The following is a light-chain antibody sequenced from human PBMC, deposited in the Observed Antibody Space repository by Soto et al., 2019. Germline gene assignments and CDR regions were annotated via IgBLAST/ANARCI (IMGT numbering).Light chain of an antibody. CDR3: QQSYSTPYT. V-gene: IGKV1-39*01. Sequence: DIQMTQSPSSLSASVGDRVTITCRASQSISSYLNWYQQKPGKAPKLLIYAASSLQSGVPSRFSGSGCGTQFTLTISSLQPEDFATYYCQQSYSTPYTFGHGTKLEIK. CDR1: QSISSY. J-gene: IGKJ2*01. CDR2: AAS.